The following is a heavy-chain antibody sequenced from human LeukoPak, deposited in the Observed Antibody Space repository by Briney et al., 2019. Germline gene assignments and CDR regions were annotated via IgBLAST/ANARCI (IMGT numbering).Heavy chain of an antibody. V-gene: IGHV4-34*01. CDR2: INHSVTT. CDR3: ARGDDYGASHAYYSGMDV. Sequence: SETLSLTCAVYGGSINAYYWIWIRHPPGNGLEWIGEINHSVTTNYNPSLTSRVTISVDASKNHFSLDLSSVTAADTAVYYCARGDDYGASHAYYSGMDVWGQGTTVTVSS. CDR1: GGSINAYY. D-gene: IGHD4-17*01. J-gene: IGHJ6*02.